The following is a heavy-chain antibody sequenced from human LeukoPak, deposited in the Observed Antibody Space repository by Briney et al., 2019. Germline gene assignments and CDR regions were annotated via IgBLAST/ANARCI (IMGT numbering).Heavy chain of an antibody. Sequence: ASVKVSCKASGYTFTGYYMHWVRQAPGQGLEWMGWINPNSGGTNYAQKFQGRATMTRDTSISTAYMELSRLRSDDTAVYYCARGAYSSGWYEGELDYWGQGTLVTVSP. D-gene: IGHD6-19*01. J-gene: IGHJ4*02. CDR1: GYTFTGYY. CDR3: ARGAYSSGWYEGELDY. CDR2: INPNSGGT. V-gene: IGHV1-2*02.